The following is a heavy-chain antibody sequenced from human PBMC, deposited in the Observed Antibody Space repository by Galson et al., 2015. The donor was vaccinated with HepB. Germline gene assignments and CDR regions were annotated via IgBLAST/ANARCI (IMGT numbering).Heavy chain of an antibody. CDR3: ALHSTMIVH. CDR1: GFTFSDHY. J-gene: IGHJ4*02. Sequence: SLRLSCAASGFTFSDHYMDWVRQAPGKGLEWVGRTRNKANSYTTEYAASVKGRFTISRDDSNNSLYLQMNSLKTEDTAVYYCALHSTMIVHWGQGTLVTVSS. V-gene: IGHV3-72*01. D-gene: IGHD3-22*01. CDR2: TRNKANSYTT.